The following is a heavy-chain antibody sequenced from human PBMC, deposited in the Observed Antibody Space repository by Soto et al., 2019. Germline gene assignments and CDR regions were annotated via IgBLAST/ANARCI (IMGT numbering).Heavy chain of an antibody. Sequence: ASVKVSCKASGYNFLTYGISWLRQAPGRGLEWMGWISTDNTHRNYAQNFQERVTMTTDTSTNTAYMELRSLRSDDTAIYSCARYRPEISLIRAVKTYNYFDPWGQGTLVTVSS. CDR2: ISTDNTHR. V-gene: IGHV1-18*01. CDR3: ARYRPEISLIRAVKTYNYFDP. CDR1: GYNFLTYG. J-gene: IGHJ5*02. D-gene: IGHD3-10*01.